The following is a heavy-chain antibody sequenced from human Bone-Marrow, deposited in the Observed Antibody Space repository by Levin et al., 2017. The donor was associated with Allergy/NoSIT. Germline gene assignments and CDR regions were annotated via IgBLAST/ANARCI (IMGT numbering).Heavy chain of an antibody. J-gene: IGHJ6*02. CDR3: ARDRVAVAGLYYYYYYGMDV. Sequence: ASVKVSCKASGGTFSSYAISWVRQAPGQGLEWMGGIIPIFGTANYAQKFQGRVTITADESTSTAYMELSSLRSEDTAVYYCARDRVAVAGLYYYYYYGMDVWGQGTTVTVSS. CDR1: GGTFSSYA. D-gene: IGHD6-19*01. V-gene: IGHV1-69*13. CDR2: IIPIFGTA.